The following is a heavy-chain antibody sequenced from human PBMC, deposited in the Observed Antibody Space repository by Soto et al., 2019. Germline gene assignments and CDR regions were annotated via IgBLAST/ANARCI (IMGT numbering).Heavy chain of an antibody. CDR3: ARGIDSSSRADAFDI. CDR2: IYYSGST. CDR1: GGSISSYY. D-gene: IGHD6-13*01. Sequence: SETLSLTCTVSGGSISSYYWSWIRQPPGKGLEWIGYIYYSGSTNYNPSLKSRVTISVDTSKNQFSLKLSSVTAADTAVYYCARGIDSSSRADAFDIWGQGTMVTVSS. J-gene: IGHJ3*02. V-gene: IGHV4-59*01.